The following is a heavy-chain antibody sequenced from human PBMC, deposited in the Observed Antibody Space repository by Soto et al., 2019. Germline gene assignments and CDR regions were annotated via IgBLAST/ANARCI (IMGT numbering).Heavy chain of an antibody. D-gene: IGHD3-10*01. CDR3: ARLSGSGSYNPEYYYYMDV. CDR1: GGSISSYY. Sequence: QVQLQESGPGLVKPWETLSLTCTVSGGSISSYYWSWIRQPPEKGLEWIGYIYYSGSTNYNPSLKSRVTISVDTSENQFSLKLSSVTAADTVVYYFARLSGSGSYNPEYYYYMDVWGRGTMVTVS. CDR2: IYYSGST. V-gene: IGHV4-59*08. J-gene: IGHJ6*03.